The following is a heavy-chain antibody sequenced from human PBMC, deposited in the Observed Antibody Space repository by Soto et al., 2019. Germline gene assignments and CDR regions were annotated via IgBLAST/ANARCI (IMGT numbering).Heavy chain of an antibody. CDR1: GFTFRNYD. CDR2: ISAAGDP. D-gene: IGHD4-4*01. CDR3: ARHISNFRYYYYAMDV. J-gene: IGHJ6*02. Sequence: XGSLKLSCEASGFTFRNYDMHWVRQGTGKGLEWVSGISAAGDPDYADSVEGRFTISRENAQNSFFLQMNSLRVGDTAMYYCARHISNFRYYYYAMDVWGQGTTVTVPS. V-gene: IGHV3-13*05.